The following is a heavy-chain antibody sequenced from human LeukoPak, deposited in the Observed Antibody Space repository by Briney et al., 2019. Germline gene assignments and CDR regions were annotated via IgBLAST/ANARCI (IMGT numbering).Heavy chain of an antibody. CDR3: AKAPVTTCSGAYCYPFDY. V-gene: IGHV4-39*07. CDR1: GGSISSTDDY. CDR2: IYYSGST. Sequence: SETLSLTCTVSGGSISSTDDYWGWIRQPPGKGPEWIGSIYYSGSTYYNPSLKSRVTISEDPSKNQFSLKLSSVTAADTAVYYCAKAPVTTCSGAYCYPFDYWGQGTLVTVSS. D-gene: IGHD2-21*01. J-gene: IGHJ4*02.